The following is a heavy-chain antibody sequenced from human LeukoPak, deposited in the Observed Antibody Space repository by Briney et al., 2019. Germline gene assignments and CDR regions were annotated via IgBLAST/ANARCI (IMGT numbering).Heavy chain of an antibody. Sequence: PSETLSLTCTVSGGSISSYYWSWIRQPAGKGLEWIGRIYTSGSTNYNPSLKSRVTMSVDTSKNQFSLKLSSVTAADTAVYYCARDGPPGVVAATRFLGNWFDPWGQGTLVTVSS. CDR3: ARDGPPGVVAATRFLGNWFDP. V-gene: IGHV4-4*07. J-gene: IGHJ5*02. CDR1: GGSISSYY. D-gene: IGHD2-15*01. CDR2: IYTSGST.